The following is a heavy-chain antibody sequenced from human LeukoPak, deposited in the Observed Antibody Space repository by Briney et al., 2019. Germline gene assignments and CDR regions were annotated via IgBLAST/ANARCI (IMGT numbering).Heavy chain of an antibody. D-gene: IGHD4-17*01. CDR2: ISSSGSTI. V-gene: IGHV3-11*01. Sequence: GGSLRLSCAASGFTFSDYYMSWSRQAPGKGLEWVSCISSSGSTIYYADSVKGRFTISRDHAKNSLYLQINSLRAEDTAVYYCARRHMTTVSNFDYWGQGTLVTVSS. J-gene: IGHJ4*02. CDR3: ARRHMTTVSNFDY. CDR1: GFTFSDYY.